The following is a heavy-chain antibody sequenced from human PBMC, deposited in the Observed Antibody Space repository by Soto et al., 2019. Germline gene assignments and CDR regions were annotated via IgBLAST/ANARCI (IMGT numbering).Heavy chain of an antibody. CDR3: ARVRYCSSTSCYVNAFDI. CDR1: GYTFTNYG. CDR2: ISAYNGNT. Sequence: ASVKPSCMASGYTFTNYGISWVRQAPGQGREWMGWISAYNGNTNYAQKLQGRVTMTTDTSTSTAYMELRSLRSDDTAVYYCARVRYCSSTSCYVNAFDIWGQGTMVTVSS. V-gene: IGHV1-18*01. D-gene: IGHD2-2*01. J-gene: IGHJ3*02.